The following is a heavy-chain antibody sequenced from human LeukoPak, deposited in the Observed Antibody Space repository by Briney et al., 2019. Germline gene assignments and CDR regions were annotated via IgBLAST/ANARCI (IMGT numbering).Heavy chain of an antibody. Sequence: SETLSLTCAVSGYSIGSGYCWGWIRQPPGKGLEWIGSIYHSGSTYYNPSLKSRVTISVDTSKNQFSLKLSSVTAADTAVYYCASTGTTALFDYWGQGTLVTVSS. CDR3: ASTGTTALFDY. D-gene: IGHD1-7*01. CDR1: GYSIGSGYC. V-gene: IGHV4-38-2*01. J-gene: IGHJ4*02. CDR2: IYHSGST.